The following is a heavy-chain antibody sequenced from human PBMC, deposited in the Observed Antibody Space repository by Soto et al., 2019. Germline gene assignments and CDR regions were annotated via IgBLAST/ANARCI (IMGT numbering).Heavy chain of an antibody. CDR3: ARNIAVAGPSAYVY. D-gene: IGHD6-19*01. CDR2: IYYSGNT. Sequence: SETLSLTCTVSSGSISSYYWNWIRQPPGKGLEWIGYIYYSGNTNYSPSLKSRVTISVDTSKNQFSLKLSSVTAADTAMYYCARNIAVAGPSAYVYWGQGTLVTVSS. V-gene: IGHV4-59*01. CDR1: SGSISSYY. J-gene: IGHJ4*02.